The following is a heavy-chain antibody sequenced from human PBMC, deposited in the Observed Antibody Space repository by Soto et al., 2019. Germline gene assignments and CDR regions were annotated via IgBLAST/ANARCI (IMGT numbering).Heavy chain of an antibody. CDR3: ARGGTPIAY. Sequence: QVQLVQSGAEVKKPGASVKVSCTASGYTFTNFGISWVRQAPGQGLECMGWISAYNGNTNYAKKFKGRVTMTTDTYTSTGYMEVRRLRFDGTAVYYCARGGTPIAYWGQGTLVTVSS. CDR1: GYTFTNFG. CDR2: ISAYNGNT. J-gene: IGHJ4*02. D-gene: IGHD3-16*01. V-gene: IGHV1-18*01.